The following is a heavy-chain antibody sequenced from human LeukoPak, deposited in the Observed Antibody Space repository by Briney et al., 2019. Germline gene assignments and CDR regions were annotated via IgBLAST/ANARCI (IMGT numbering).Heavy chain of an antibody. J-gene: IGHJ5*02. CDR1: GYTFTDYY. CDR2: ISPNSGGT. CDR3: ARAHIATIFGVVITAEQDWFDP. D-gene: IGHD3-3*01. V-gene: IGHV1-2*02. Sequence: ASVKVSCKASGYTFTDYYMHWVRQAPGQGLEWMGWISPNSGGTNYAQKFQGRVTMTRDTSISTAHMELSSLRSEDTAVYYCARAHIATIFGVVITAEQDWFDPWGQGTLVTVSS.